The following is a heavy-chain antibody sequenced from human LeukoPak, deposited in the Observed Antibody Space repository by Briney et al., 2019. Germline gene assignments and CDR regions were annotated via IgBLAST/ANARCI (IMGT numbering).Heavy chain of an antibody. Sequence: SQTLSLTCAVSGGSISRDGYSWSWLRQPPGKGLEWIRYIDHIGSTSYNPSLESRVTISVDKSMNQFSLSLSSVTDADTAVYYCARDLGPPSSVTHWYFDLWGRGTLVTVSS. J-gene: IGHJ2*01. CDR3: ARDLGPPSSVTHWYFDL. CDR1: GGSISRDGYS. CDR2: IDHIGST. D-gene: IGHD2-21*02. V-gene: IGHV4-30-2*05.